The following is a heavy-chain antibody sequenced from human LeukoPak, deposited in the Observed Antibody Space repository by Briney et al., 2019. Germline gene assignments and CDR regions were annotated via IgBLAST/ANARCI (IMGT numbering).Heavy chain of an antibody. CDR2: FDPEDGET. V-gene: IGHV1-24*01. D-gene: IGHD3-9*01. J-gene: IGHJ3*02. CDR3: ATSYTLTGYYTEAFDI. CDR1: GYTLTELS. Sequence: ASVKVSCEVSGYTLTELSMHWVRQAPGKGLEWMGGFDPEDGETIYAQKFQGRVTMTEDTSTDTAYMELSSLRSEDTAVYYCATSYTLTGYYTEAFDIWGQGTMVTVSS.